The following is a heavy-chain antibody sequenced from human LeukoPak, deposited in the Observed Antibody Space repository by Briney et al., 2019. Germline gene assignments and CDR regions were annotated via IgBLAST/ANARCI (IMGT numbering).Heavy chain of an antibody. Sequence: SETLSLTCTVSGGSISSYYWSWLRQPPGKGLEWIGYIYYSGSTNYNPSLKSRVTISVDTSKNQFSLKLSSVTAADTAVYYCARVGWDCGGDCYPGYYFDYWGQGTLVTVSS. CDR2: IYYSGST. D-gene: IGHD2-21*02. J-gene: IGHJ4*02. CDR3: ARVGWDCGGDCYPGYYFDY. CDR1: GGSISSYY. V-gene: IGHV4-59*01.